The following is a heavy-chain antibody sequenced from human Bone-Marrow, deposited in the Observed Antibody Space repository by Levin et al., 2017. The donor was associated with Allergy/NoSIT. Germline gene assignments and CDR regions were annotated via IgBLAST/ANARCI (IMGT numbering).Heavy chain of an antibody. D-gene: IGHD3-22*01. V-gene: IGHV3-23*01. CDR3: AKLDLVDIITSARGFEFDY. CDR2: ISGSNGDT. CDR1: GFTFTNYA. J-gene: IGHJ4*02. Sequence: QPGGSLRLSCAASGFTFTNYAMGWVRQAPGKGLEWVSTISGSNGDTFYADSVKGRFTISRDDSKNTLWLQMNSLRAEDTAVYYCAKLDLVDIITSARGFEFDYWGQGTLVTVSS.